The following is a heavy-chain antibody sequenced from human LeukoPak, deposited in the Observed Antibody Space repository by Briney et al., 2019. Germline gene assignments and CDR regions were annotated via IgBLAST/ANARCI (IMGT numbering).Heavy chain of an antibody. CDR2: IWYDGSNK. CDR1: GFTFSSYG. CDR3: ARDRVGLITIFGVANYYYYMDV. Sequence: GGSLRLSRAASGFTFSSYGMHWVRQAPGKGLEWVAVIWYDGSNKYYADSVKGRFTISRDNSKNTLYLQMNSLRAEDTAVYYCARDRVGLITIFGVANYYYYMDVWGKGTTVTVSS. D-gene: IGHD3-3*01. J-gene: IGHJ6*03. V-gene: IGHV3-33*01.